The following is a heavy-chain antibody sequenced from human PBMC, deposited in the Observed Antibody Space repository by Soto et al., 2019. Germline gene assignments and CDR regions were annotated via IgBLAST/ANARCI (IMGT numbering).Heavy chain of an antibody. CDR3: ARAVGAAYYFDF. Sequence: SETLSLTCTVSGDSMTKYYWSWIRQSAGKGLEWIGRIYTSGSTNYNPSLKSRVTMSIDTSNKHFSLSLKSVTAADTAVYYCARAVGAAYYFDFWGQGALVTVSS. D-gene: IGHD1-26*01. CDR2: IYTSGST. V-gene: IGHV4-4*07. CDR1: GDSMTKYY. J-gene: IGHJ4*02.